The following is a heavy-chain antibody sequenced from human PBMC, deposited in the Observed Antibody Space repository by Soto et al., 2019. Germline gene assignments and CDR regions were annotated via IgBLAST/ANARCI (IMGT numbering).Heavy chain of an antibody. CDR1: GDAISSSKW. CDR2: IDHNGIT. J-gene: IGHJ6*02. Sequence: SETLSLTCTVSGDAISSSKWWTWVRQTPGKGLEWVGKIDHNGITNYNPSLESRVTILKDNSKNQLSLKLTSVTAADSAVYYCARLNRDYYYFGMDVWGQGATVTVSS. V-gene: IGHV4-4*02. CDR3: ARLNRDYYYFGMDV.